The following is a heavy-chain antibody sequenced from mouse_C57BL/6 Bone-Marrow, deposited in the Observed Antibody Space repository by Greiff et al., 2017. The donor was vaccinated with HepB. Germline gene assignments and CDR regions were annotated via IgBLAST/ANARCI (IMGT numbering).Heavy chain of an antibody. V-gene: IGHV1-20*01. Sequence: VQLQQSGPELVKPGASVKISCKASGYSFTGYFMNWVMQSHGKSLEWIGRINPYNGDTFYNQKFKGKATLTVDKSSSTAHMELRSLTSEDSAVYYCARGLYGPAYLYFDVWGTGTTVTVSS. D-gene: IGHD1-1*02. J-gene: IGHJ1*03. CDR2: INPYNGDT. CDR1: GYSFTGYF. CDR3: ARGLYGPAYLYFDV.